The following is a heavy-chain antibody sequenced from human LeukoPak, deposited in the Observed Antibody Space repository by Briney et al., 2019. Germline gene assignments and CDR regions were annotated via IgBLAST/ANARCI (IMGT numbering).Heavy chain of an antibody. CDR3: ARDGGYYYDSSGYFDDSYFDY. Sequence: PGGSLRLSCAASGFTFSSYWMSWVRQAPGKGLEWVANIKQDGSEKYYVDSVKGRFTISRDNAKNSLYLQMNSLRAEDTAVYYCARDGGYYYDSSGYFDDSYFDYWGQGTLVTVSS. D-gene: IGHD3-22*01. CDR2: IKQDGSEK. CDR1: GFTFSSYW. V-gene: IGHV3-7*01. J-gene: IGHJ4*02.